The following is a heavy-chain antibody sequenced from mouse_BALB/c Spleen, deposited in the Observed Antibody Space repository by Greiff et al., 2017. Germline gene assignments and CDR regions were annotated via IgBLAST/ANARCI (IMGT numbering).Heavy chain of an antibody. J-gene: IGHJ4*01. Sequence: VKLMESGPGLVAPSQSLSITCTVSGFSLTSYGVHWVRQPPGKGLEWLGVIWAGGSTNYNSALMSRLSISKDNSKSQVFLKMNSLQTDDTAMYYCAREEDRYEDAMDYWGQGTSVTVSS. CDR3: AREEDRYEDAMDY. CDR1: GFSLTSYG. CDR2: IWAGGST. D-gene: IGHD2-14*01. V-gene: IGHV2-9*02.